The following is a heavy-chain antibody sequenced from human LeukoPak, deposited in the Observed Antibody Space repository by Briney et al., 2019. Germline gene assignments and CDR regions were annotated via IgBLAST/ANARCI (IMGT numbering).Heavy chain of an antibody. CDR3: AREAQLPDY. J-gene: IGHJ4*02. D-gene: IGHD2-2*01. V-gene: IGHV4-34*01. CDR2: INHSGST. Sequence: PSETLSLTCAVYGGSFSGYYWSWIRQPPGKGLEWIGEINHSGSTNYNPSLKSRVTISVDTSKNQFSLKLSFVTAADTAVYYCAREAQLPDYWGQGTLVTVSS. CDR1: GGSFSGYY.